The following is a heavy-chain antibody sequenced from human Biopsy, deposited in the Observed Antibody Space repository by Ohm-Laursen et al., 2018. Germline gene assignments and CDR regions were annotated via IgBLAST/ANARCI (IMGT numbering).Heavy chain of an antibody. CDR2: ISYSGNT. CDR3: ATTTMDTSGWYGNHFDS. D-gene: IGHD6-19*01. V-gene: IGHV4-59*08. CDR1: SGSISSYY. J-gene: IGHJ4*02. Sequence: SDTLSLTCTVSSGSISSYYWSWIRQPPGKGLEWIGYISYSGNTNYNPSLKSRVTMSVDTSKNQFSLKVYSVTAADTAIYYCATTTMDTSGWYGNHFDSWGQGALVTVSS.